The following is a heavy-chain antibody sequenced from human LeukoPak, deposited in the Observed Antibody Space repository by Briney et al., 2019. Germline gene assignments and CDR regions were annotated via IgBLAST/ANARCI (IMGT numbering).Heavy chain of an antibody. J-gene: IGHJ6*02. V-gene: IGHV4-39*07. CDR2: IYYSGST. D-gene: IGHD2-15*01. CDR3: ARGRVGQYYYYYGMDV. Sequence: SETLSLTCTVSGGSISSSSYYWGWIRQPPGKGLEWIGSIYYSGSTYYNPSLKSRVTISVDTSKNQFSLKLSSVTAADTAVYYCARGRVGQYYYYYGMDVWGQGATVTVSS. CDR1: GGSISSSSYY.